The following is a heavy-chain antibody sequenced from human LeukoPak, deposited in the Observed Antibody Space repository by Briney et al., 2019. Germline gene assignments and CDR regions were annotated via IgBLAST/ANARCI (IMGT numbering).Heavy chain of an antibody. J-gene: IGHJ4*02. CDR3: ACGGDCLDY. CDR1: GFSFSEHY. V-gene: IGHV4-34*08. Sequence: GSLRLSCAASGFSFSEHYMAWIRQAPGKGLEWIGEINHSGSTNYNPSLKSRVTISVDTSKNQFSLKLSSVTAADTAVYYCACGGDCLDYWGQGTLVTVSS. D-gene: IGHD2-21*01. CDR2: INHSGST.